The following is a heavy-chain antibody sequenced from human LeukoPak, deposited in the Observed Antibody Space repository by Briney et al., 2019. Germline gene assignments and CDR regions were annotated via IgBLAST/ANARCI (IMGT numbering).Heavy chain of an antibody. CDR3: ASSSYSSGPLNWFDP. V-gene: IGHV3-30*02. CDR1: GFTFSSYG. J-gene: IGHJ5*02. D-gene: IGHD2-21*01. Sequence: GGSLRLSCAASGFTFSSYGMHWVRQAPGKGLEWVAFIRYDGSNKYYADSVKGRFTISRDNSKNTLYLQMNGLRAEDTAVYYCASSSYSSGPLNWFDPWGQGTLVTVSS. CDR2: IRYDGSNK.